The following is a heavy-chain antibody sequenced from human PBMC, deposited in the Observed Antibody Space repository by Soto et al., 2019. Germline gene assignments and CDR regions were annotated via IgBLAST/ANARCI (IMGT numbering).Heavy chain of an antibody. Sequence: GGSLRLSCAASGFIFGNFGMSWVRQAPGKGLEWISSISGSGFKKYYADSVKGRFTISRDNSKSTVYLELNNLSAEDAAVYHCAKNQGVELVPLATVDWFDPWGQGSVVTVSS. D-gene: IGHD1-26*01. V-gene: IGHV3-23*01. CDR1: GFIFGNFG. J-gene: IGHJ5*02. CDR3: AKNQGVELVPLATVDWFDP. CDR2: ISGSGFKK.